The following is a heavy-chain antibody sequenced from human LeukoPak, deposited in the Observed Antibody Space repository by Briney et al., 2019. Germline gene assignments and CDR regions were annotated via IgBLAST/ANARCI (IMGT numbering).Heavy chain of an antibody. CDR1: GGSFSGYY. Sequence: SETLSLTCAVYGGSFSGYYWSWIRQPPGKGLELIGEINHGGSTNYNASLKSRVTISVDTSKNQFSLKLTSVTAADTAVYYCARGGLGSSDWLSRWFDPWGQGTLVTVSS. CDR3: ARGGLGSSDWLSRWFDP. CDR2: INHGGST. J-gene: IGHJ5*02. D-gene: IGHD6-19*01. V-gene: IGHV4-34*01.